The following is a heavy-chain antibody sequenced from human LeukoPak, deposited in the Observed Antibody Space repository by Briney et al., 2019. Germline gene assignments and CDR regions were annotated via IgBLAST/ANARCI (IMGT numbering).Heavy chain of an antibody. J-gene: IGHJ4*02. Sequence: ASVKVSCKASGYTFTSYGISWVRQAPGQGLEWMGWISAYNGNTNYAQKLQGRVTMTTDTSTSTAYMELRSLRSDDTAVYYCARVPGYSSGWYGPDFDYWGREPWSPSPQ. D-gene: IGHD6-19*01. CDR2: ISAYNGNT. CDR1: GYTFTSYG. V-gene: IGHV1-18*01. CDR3: ARVPGYSSGWYGPDFDY.